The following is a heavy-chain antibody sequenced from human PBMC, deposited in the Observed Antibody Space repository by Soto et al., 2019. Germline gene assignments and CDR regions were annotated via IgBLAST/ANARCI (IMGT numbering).Heavy chain of an antibody. J-gene: IGHJ5*02. CDR2: IYYSGST. D-gene: IGHD3-10*01. V-gene: IGHV4-59*01. CDR1: GGSISSYY. CDR3: ARXGYYYGSGSYFSGWFDP. Sequence: PSETLSLTCTVSGGSISSYYWSWIRQPPGKGLEWIGYIYYSGSTNYNPSLKSRVTISVDTSKNQFSLKLSSVTAADTAVYYCARXGYYYGSGSYFSGWFDPWGQGTLVTVSS.